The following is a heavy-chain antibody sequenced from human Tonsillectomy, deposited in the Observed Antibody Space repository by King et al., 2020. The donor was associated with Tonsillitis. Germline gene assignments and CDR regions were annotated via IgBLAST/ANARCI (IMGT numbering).Heavy chain of an antibody. D-gene: IGHD2-2*01. CDR3: AAQRGYQLLPFDY. Sequence: VQQQESGPGLVKPSETLSLTCTVSGGSISSYYWSWIRQPPGKGLEWIGYIYYSGSTNYNPSLKSRVTISVDTSKNQFSLKLSSVTAADTAVYYCAAQRGYQLLPFDYWGQGTLVTVSS. V-gene: IGHV4-59*01. CDR2: IYYSGST. J-gene: IGHJ4*02. CDR1: GGSISSYY.